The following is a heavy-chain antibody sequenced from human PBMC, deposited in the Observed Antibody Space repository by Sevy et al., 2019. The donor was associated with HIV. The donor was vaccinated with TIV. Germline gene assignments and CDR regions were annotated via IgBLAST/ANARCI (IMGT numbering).Heavy chain of an antibody. CDR1: GFNFSNYA. J-gene: IGHJ4*02. D-gene: IGHD3-16*01. CDR3: VFGLLY. V-gene: IGHV3-64D*06. Sequence: GGSLRLSCSASGFNFSNYAMHWVRQAPGKGLDSFSVISPNGDSTYYADSVKGRFTISRDNSKNTLDLQMSSLRAEDTAVYYCVFGLLYWGQGALVTVSS. CDR2: ISPNGDST.